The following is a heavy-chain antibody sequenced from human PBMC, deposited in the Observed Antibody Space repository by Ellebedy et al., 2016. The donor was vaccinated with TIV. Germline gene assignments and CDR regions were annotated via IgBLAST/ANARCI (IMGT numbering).Heavy chain of an antibody. V-gene: IGHV3-48*04. CDR1: AFIFSNYW. CDR2: ISSSSSTI. D-gene: IGHD6-19*01. Sequence: GESLKISCAASAFIFSNYWMSWVRQPPGKGLEWVSYISSSSSTIYYADSVKGRFTISRDNAKSSLYLQMNSLTAEDTAVYYCARDRSSSGWSYFDYWGQGTLVTVSS. J-gene: IGHJ4*02. CDR3: ARDRSSSGWSYFDY.